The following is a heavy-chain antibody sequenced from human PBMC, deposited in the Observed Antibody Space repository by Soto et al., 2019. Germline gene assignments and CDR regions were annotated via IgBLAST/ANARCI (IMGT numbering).Heavy chain of an antibody. Sequence: GESLKISCKGSGYSFTSYWIGWVRQMPGKGLEWMGIIYPGETDTRYSPSLQGQDNISADKSISTASLQWSSLKASDTAMYNCARLPDSSSYGNGLYYYYYGMDVWGQGTTVTVSS. V-gene: IGHV5-51*01. CDR1: GYSFTSYW. CDR3: ARLPDSSSYGNGLYYYYYGMDV. CDR2: IYPGETDT. J-gene: IGHJ6*02. D-gene: IGHD6-13*01.